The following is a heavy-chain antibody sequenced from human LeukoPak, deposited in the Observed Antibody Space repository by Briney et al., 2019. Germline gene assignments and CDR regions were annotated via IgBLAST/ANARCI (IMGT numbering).Heavy chain of an antibody. J-gene: IGHJ5*02. Sequence: GGSLRLSCTASGFTFGDYAMSWFRQAPGKGLEWVGFIRSKAYGGTTEYAASVKGRFTISRDDSKSTAYLQMNSLKTEDTAVYYCTRDLTTVPHNWFDPWGQGTLVTVTS. CDR3: TRDLTTVPHNWFDP. CDR1: GFTFGDYA. D-gene: IGHD4-11*01. V-gene: IGHV3-49*03. CDR2: IRSKAYGGTT.